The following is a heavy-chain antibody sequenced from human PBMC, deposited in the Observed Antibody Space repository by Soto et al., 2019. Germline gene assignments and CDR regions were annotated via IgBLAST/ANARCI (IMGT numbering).Heavy chain of an antibody. V-gene: IGHV3-30-3*01. CDR1: GFTFSSYA. D-gene: IGHD6-13*01. Sequence: QVQLVESGGGVVQPGRSLRLSCAASGFTFSSYAMHWVRQAPGKGLEWGAVISYDGSNKYYADSVKGRFTISRDNSKNTLYLQMNSPRAEDTAVYYCARDSCSWYGWFDPWGQGTLVTVSS. CDR2: ISYDGSNK. J-gene: IGHJ5*02. CDR3: ARDSCSWYGWFDP.